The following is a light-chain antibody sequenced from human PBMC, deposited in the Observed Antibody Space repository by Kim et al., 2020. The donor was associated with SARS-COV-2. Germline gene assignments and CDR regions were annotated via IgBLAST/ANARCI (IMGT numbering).Light chain of an antibody. CDR1: QSVSSSY. CDR2: GAS. CDR3: QQYNSVSWT. V-gene: IGKV3-20*01. J-gene: IGKJ1*01. Sequence: EIVLTQSPGTLSLSPGERATLSCRASQSVSSSYLAWYQHKPGQAPRLVIYGASNRASGIPDRFSGSGSGTDFTLAIDRLEPEDFAVYYCQQYNSVSWTFGQGTKVDIK.